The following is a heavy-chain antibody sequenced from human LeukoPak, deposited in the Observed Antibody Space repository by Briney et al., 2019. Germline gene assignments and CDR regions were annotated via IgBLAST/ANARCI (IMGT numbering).Heavy chain of an antibody. V-gene: IGHV1-69*01. J-gene: IGHJ4*02. CDR2: IIPVFGTA. D-gene: IGHD1-1*01. Sequence: SVKVSCKASGGTFSSYAISWVRQAPGQGLEWMGGIIPVFGTANYAQKFQGRVTITADESTSTAYMELSSLRSEDTAVYYCARSIWNDDYYFDYWGQGTLVTVSS. CDR1: GGTFSSYA. CDR3: ARSIWNDDYYFDY.